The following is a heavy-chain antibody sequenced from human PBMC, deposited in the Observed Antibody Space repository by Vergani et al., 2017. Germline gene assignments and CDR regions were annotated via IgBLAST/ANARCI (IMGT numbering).Heavy chain of an antibody. CDR3: ARVICSGGSCYTRGWYFDL. CDR1: GFTFSSHW. J-gene: IGHJ2*01. Sequence: EVQLVESGGGLVQPGGSLRLSCAASGFTFSSHWMSWVRQAPGKGLEWVANIKQDGSEKYYVDSVKGRFTISRDNAKNSLYLQMNSLRAEDTAVYYCARVICSGGSCYTRGWYFDLWDRGTLVTL. CDR2: IKQDGSEK. V-gene: IGHV3-7*01. D-gene: IGHD2-15*01.